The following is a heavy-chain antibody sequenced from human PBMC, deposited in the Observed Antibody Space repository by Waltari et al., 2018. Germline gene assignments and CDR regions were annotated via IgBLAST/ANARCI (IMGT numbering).Heavy chain of an antibody. V-gene: IGHV3-30*01. CDR3: ARPRRGMLYFDY. CDR1: GFTFSSYA. CDR2: ISYDGSNK. D-gene: IGHD3-10*01. Sequence: QVQLVESGGGVVQPGRSLRLSCAASGFTFSSYAMHWVRQAPGKGLEWVAVISYDGSNKYYADSVKGRFTIARDNSKNTRYLQMNSLRAEDTAVYYCARPRRGMLYFDYWGQGTLVTVSS. J-gene: IGHJ4*02.